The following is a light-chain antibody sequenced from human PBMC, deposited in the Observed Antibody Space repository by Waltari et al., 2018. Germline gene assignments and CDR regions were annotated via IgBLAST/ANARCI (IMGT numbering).Light chain of an antibody. J-gene: IGLJ1*01. Sequence: QSALTQPASVSGTPGQSITISCSGTTSDVGSYDLVSWYQQHPGQAPKLLICEVFKRPADTASRFSGGKSGSTASLTISRLQPEDEADYYCCSYAGRGTYVFGSGTKVTVL. V-gene: IGLV2-23*02. CDR1: TSDVGSYDL. CDR2: EVF. CDR3: CSYAGRGTYV.